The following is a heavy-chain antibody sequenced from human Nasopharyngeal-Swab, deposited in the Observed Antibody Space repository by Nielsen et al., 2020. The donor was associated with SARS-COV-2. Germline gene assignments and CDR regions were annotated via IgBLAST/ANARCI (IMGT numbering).Heavy chain of an antibody. CDR3: ASAVTGPLY. Sequence: GESLKISCAASGFNVSNNYMTWVRQAPGKGLEWVSIIYSSGSIYHADSAKGRFIISRDTSKNTLSLRMNSLRVEDTAVYYCASAVTGPLYWGQGTLVTVSS. J-gene: IGHJ1*01. V-gene: IGHV3-53*01. D-gene: IGHD4-11*01. CDR2: IYSSGSI. CDR1: GFNVSNNY.